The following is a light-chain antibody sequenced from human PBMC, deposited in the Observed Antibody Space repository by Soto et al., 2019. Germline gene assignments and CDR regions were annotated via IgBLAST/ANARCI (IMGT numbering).Light chain of an antibody. Sequence: QTVVTQEPSLSVSPGGTVTLTCGLSSGSVSTSNYPGWYQQTPGQAPRTLIYSTNTRSSGVPDRFSGSILGNKAALTITGAQADDESDYYCVLYMGSGIPWVFGGGTKLTVL. V-gene: IGLV8-61*01. CDR2: STN. CDR1: SGSVSTSNY. J-gene: IGLJ3*02. CDR3: VLYMGSGIPWV.